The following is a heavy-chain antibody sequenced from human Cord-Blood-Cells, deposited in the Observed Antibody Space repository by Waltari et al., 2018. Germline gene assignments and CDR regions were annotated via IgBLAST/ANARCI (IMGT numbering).Heavy chain of an antibody. CDR3: ASTTVTTDNYYGMDV. D-gene: IGHD4-17*01. CDR1: GYTFTGYY. J-gene: IGHJ6*02. Sequence: QVQLVQSGAEVKKPGASVKVSCKASGYTFTGYYMHWVRQAPGQGLEWMGWINPNSGGTNYAQKFQGRVTMTRDTSISTAYMELSRLRSDDTAVYYRASTTVTTDNYYGMDVWGQGTTVTVSS. CDR2: INPNSGGT. V-gene: IGHV1-2*02.